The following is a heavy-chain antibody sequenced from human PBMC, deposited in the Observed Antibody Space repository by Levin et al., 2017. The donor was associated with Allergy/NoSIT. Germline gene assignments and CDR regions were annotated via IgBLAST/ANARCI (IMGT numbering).Heavy chain of an antibody. V-gene: IGHV3-9*01. CDR1: GFTFDDYA. CDR3: AKGVAGSGYPHFDY. CDR2: ISWDSGSI. J-gene: IGHJ4*02. Sequence: SLRLSCAASGFTFDDYAMYWVRQAPGKGLEWVSGISWDSGSIGYADSVKGRFTISRDNAKNSLYLQMNSLKPEDTALYYCAKGVAGSGYPHFDYWGQGTLVTVSS. D-gene: IGHD3-22*01.